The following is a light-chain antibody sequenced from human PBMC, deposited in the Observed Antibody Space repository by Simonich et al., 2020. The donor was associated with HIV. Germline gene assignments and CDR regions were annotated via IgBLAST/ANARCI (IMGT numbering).Light chain of an antibody. Sequence: QSALTQPASVSGSPGQSITISCTGTSSDVGGYNYVSWYHQHPVKAPKLMIYDVSNRPAGVSNRFSGAKAGNTASLTISGLQAEDEADYYCTSYTSSSTLVFGGGTKLTVL. CDR2: DVS. V-gene: IGLV2-14*03. CDR3: TSYTSSSTLV. J-gene: IGLJ2*01. CDR1: SSDVGGYNY.